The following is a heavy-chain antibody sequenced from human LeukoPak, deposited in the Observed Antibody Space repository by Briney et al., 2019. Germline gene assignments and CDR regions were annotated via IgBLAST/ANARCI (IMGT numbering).Heavy chain of an antibody. J-gene: IGHJ4*01. D-gene: IGHD3-22*01. V-gene: IGHV3-7*04. CDR2: IKQDGSEK. Sequence: PGGSLRLSCAASGSTFSSYWMSWVRQAPGKGLEWVANIKQDGSEKYYVDSVKGRFTISRDNAKNSLYLQMNSLRAEDTAVYYCAKDHNAYYESVFDYWGQGTMVTVSS. CDR1: GSTFSSYW. CDR3: AKDHNAYYESVFDY.